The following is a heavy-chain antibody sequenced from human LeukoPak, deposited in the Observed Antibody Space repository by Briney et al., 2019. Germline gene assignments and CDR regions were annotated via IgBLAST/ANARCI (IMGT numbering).Heavy chain of an antibody. D-gene: IGHD4-23*01. CDR2: ISSSSSTI. CDR3: ASGGTQGY. CDR1: KFTFNNYA. J-gene: IGHJ4*02. V-gene: IGHV3-48*01. Sequence: GGSLRLSCLASKFTFNNYAMTWVRQAPGKGLEWVSYISSSSSTIYYADSVKGRFTISRDNAKNSLYLQMSSLRAEDTAVYYCASGGTQGYWGQGTLVTVSS.